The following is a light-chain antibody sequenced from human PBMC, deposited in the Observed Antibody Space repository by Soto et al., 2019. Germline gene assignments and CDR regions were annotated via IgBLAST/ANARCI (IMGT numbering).Light chain of an antibody. Sequence: QAVVTQESSFSVSPGGTVTLTCGLISGSVSTANNPNWYQQTPGQAPRTLIYSTSTRSSRVPDRFSGSILGNKAALTITGAQADDESDSYCALFMGNGISVFGTGTQLTVL. V-gene: IGLV8-61*01. CDR1: SGSVSTANN. J-gene: IGLJ1*01. CDR2: STS. CDR3: ALFMGNGISV.